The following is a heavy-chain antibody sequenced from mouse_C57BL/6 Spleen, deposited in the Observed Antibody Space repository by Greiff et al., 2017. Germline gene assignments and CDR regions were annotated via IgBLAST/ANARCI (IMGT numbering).Heavy chain of an antibody. CDR2: INPNYGTT. CDR3: AKGRWLTPYFDV. Sequence: VQLQQSGPELVKPGASVKISCKASGYSFTDYNMNWVKQSNGKSLEWIGVINPNYGTTSYNQKFKGKATLTVDQSSSTAYMQLNCLTSEDSAVYYCAKGRWLTPYFDVWGTGTTVAVSS. J-gene: IGHJ1*03. D-gene: IGHD1-3*01. CDR1: GYSFTDYN. V-gene: IGHV1-39*01.